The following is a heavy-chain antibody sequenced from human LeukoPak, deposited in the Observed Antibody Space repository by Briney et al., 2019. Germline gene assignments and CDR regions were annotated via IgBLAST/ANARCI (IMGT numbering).Heavy chain of an antibody. CDR1: GGXLNSYF. CDR3: ARHREMDSYDAFDM. Sequence: SETLSLTCTVSGGXLNSYFCSWIRQPPGKGLEWSGFVYYSGTTYYNPSLKSRVTISIDTSNNQLSLKLSSVTAADTAVYYCARHREMDSYDAFDMWGQGTMVTVSS. V-gene: IGHV4-59*08. CDR2: VYYSGTT. D-gene: IGHD5-24*01. J-gene: IGHJ3*02.